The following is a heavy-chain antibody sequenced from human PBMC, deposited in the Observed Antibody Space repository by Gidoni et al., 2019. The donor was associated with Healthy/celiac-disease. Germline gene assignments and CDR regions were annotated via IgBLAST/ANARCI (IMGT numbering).Heavy chain of an antibody. Sequence: QVQLQQWGAGLLKPSDTLSLTRAVPGGSFMGSYWSWTRQPPGMGREWIGEINHSGSTNYNPSLKIRVTISVDTSKNQFSLKLSSVTAVDTAVYYCARGNRGMDVWGQGTTVTVSS. CDR1: GGSFMGSY. CDR3: ARGNRGMDV. CDR2: INHSGST. J-gene: IGHJ6*02. V-gene: IGHV4-34*01.